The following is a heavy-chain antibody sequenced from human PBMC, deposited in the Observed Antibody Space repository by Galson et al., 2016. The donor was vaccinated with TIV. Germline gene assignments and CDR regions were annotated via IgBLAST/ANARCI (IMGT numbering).Heavy chain of an antibody. D-gene: IGHD5-12*01. CDR1: GGSFRGYY. V-gene: IGHV4-34*01. CDR2: VNDNGRV. J-gene: IGHJ4*02. Sequence: SETLSLTCGVNGGSFRGYYWAWIRQSPGMGLEWIGAVNDNGRVDYNPSLKGRVTLSADASTTQFSLKLTSVTAADTGFYYCARNKRGFTRGYGGHFDSWGQGILVTVSS. CDR3: ARNKRGFTRGYGGHFDS.